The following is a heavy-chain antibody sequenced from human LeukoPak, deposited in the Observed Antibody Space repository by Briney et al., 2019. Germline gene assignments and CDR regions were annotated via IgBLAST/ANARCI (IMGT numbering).Heavy chain of an antibody. J-gene: IGHJ4*02. Sequence: SQTLSLTCTVSGGSISSYYWSWIRQPAGKGLEWIGRIYTSGSTNYNPSLKSRVTMSVDTSKNQFSLKLSSVTAADTAVYYCARGQSTIFGVVNFDYWGQGTLVTVSS. CDR1: GGSISSYY. CDR3: ARGQSTIFGVVNFDY. CDR2: IYTSGST. D-gene: IGHD3-3*01. V-gene: IGHV4-4*07.